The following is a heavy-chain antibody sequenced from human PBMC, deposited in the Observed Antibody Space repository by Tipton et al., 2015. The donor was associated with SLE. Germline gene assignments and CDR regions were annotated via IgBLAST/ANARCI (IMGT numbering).Heavy chain of an antibody. Sequence: SLRLSCAASGFSLSTYWMAWVRQAPGRGLEWVSYISPGGTTIYYADSVKGRFTISRDDAENSLYLHLNSLRADDTGVYYCARDNPSWRGYCSATSCGGIDYWGQGTLVTVSS. J-gene: IGHJ4*02. D-gene: IGHD2-2*01. CDR1: GFSLSTYW. CDR3: ARDNPSWRGYCSATSCGGIDY. CDR2: ISPGGTTI. V-gene: IGHV3-48*03.